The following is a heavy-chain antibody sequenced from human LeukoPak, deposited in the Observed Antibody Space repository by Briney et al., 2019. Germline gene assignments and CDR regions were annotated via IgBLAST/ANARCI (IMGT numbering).Heavy chain of an antibody. J-gene: IGHJ4*02. CDR1: GFTFSSYA. D-gene: IGHD3-10*01. Sequence: GRSLRLSCAASGFTFSSYAMHWVRQAPGKGLEWVAVISYDGSNKYYADSVKGRFTISRDNSKNTLYLQMNSLRAEDTAVYYCARSGYYGSGSYSDYWGQGTLVTVPS. CDR2: ISYDGSNK. CDR3: ARSGYYGSGSYSDY. V-gene: IGHV3-30-3*01.